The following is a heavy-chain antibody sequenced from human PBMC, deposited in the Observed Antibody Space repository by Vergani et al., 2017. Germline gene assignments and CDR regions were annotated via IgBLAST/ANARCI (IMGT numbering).Heavy chain of an antibody. CDR3: ARGSRGYSGYDYFDWFDP. CDR2: IYYSGST. D-gene: IGHD5-12*01. V-gene: IGHV4-30-4*08. CDR1: GVSISSGDYY. Sequence: QVQLQESGPGLVKPSQTLSLTCTVSGVSISSGDYYWSWIRQPPGKGLEWIGYIYYSGSTYYNPSLKSRGTISVDTSKNQFSLKLSSVTAADTAVYYCARGSRGYSGYDYFDWFDPWGQGTLVTVSS. J-gene: IGHJ5*02.